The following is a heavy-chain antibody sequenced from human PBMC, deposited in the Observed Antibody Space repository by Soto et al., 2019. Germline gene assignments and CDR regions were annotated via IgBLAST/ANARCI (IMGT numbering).Heavy chain of an antibody. CDR2: THHSGST. CDR3: ATHFYGAYVVDY. CDR1: GFSISSGHY. J-gene: IGHJ4*02. V-gene: IGHV4-38-2*01. Sequence: PSETLSLTCAVSGFSISSGHYWGWMRQTPGKGLEGIGSTHHSGSTYYSTALKRRVTISVDTSKNQVSLKLRSVTAADTALYYCATHFYGAYVVDYWGQGTLVTVSS. D-gene: IGHD4-17*01.